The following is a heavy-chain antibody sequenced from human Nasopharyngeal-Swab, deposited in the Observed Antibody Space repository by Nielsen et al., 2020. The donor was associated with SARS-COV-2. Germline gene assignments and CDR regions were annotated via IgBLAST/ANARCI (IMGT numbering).Heavy chain of an antibody. CDR1: GGSFSGYY. CDR2: INHNGTT. CDR3: ARGHRSISMIVVVIATAHFYFDS. J-gene: IGHJ4*02. Sequence: SETLSLTCAVYGGSFSGYYWSWIRQPPGKGLEWIGEINHNGTTSYNPSLKSRVTISSDTSKNQFSLKLSSVTAADTAVYYCARGHRSISMIVVVIATAHFYFDSWGRGTLVTVTS. V-gene: IGHV4-34*01. D-gene: IGHD3-22*01.